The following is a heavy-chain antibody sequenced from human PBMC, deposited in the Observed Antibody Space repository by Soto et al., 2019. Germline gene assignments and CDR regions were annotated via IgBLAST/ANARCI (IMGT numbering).Heavy chain of an antibody. CDR3: ARQSSTSLASRYFDY. Sequence: QLQLQESGPGLVKPSETLSLTCNVSGDSISSNSYYWGWIRQPPGKGLEWIGSIYYSGITYYNPSLKSRITISVDTSKNQFSLKLSSVTAADTAFYYCARQSSTSLASRYFDYWGQGTLVTVSS. J-gene: IGHJ4*02. V-gene: IGHV4-39*01. CDR2: IYYSGIT. D-gene: IGHD3-3*01. CDR1: GDSISSNSYY.